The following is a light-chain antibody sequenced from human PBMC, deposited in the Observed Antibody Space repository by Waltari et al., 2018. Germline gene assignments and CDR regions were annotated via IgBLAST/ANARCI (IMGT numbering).Light chain of an antibody. Sequence: SYDLAQPLSVSVALGQSARISCGGSNIETKSVHWYQQKPGQAPVLVIYRDTNRPSAIPDRCSASNSGNTATLIISRAQAGDEADYYCQVWDSDTYWVFGGGTRLTVL. CDR3: QVWDSDTYWV. V-gene: IGLV3-9*01. CDR2: RDT. J-gene: IGLJ3*02. CDR1: NIETKS.